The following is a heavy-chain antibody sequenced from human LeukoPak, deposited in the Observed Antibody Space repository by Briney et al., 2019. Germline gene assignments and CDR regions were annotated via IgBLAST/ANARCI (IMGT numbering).Heavy chain of an antibody. CDR3: ARYGSGNYYHRGFDS. CDR1: GDSISSYY. Sequence: SETLSLTCTVSGDSISSYYWSWIRQPPGKGREWMGYIYYSGTTSYNTSLRSRLTISVDTSKNQFSLRLTSVTAAEAAVYYCARYGSGNYYHRGFDSWGQGTLVTVSS. D-gene: IGHD3-10*01. J-gene: IGHJ4*02. CDR2: IYYSGTT. V-gene: IGHV4-59*01.